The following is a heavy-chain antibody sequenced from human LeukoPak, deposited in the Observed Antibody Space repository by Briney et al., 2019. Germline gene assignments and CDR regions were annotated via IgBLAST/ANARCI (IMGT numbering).Heavy chain of an antibody. CDR1: GYTFTSYD. Sequence: GGSVKVSCKASGYTFTSYDINWVRQATGQGLEWMGWMNPNSGNTGYAQKFQGRVTMTRNTSISTAYMELSSLRSEDTAVYYCARPPSSGGYYYYYGMDVWGQGTTVTVPS. V-gene: IGHV1-8*01. J-gene: IGHJ6*02. D-gene: IGHD6-25*01. CDR3: ARPPSSGGYYYYYGMDV. CDR2: MNPNSGNT.